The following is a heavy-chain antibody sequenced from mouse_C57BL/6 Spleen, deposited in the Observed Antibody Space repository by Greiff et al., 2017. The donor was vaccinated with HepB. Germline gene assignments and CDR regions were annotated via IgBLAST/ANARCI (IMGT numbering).Heavy chain of an antibody. D-gene: IGHD3-3*01. Sequence: QVQLQHPGAELVMPGASVKLSCKASGYTFTSYWMHWVKQRPGQGLEWIGEIDPSDSYTNYNQKFKGKSTLTVDKSSSTAYMQLSSLTSEDSAVYYCAREGLWGQGTTLTVSS. CDR2: IDPSDSYT. CDR3: AREGL. V-gene: IGHV1-69*01. CDR1: GYTFTSYW. J-gene: IGHJ2*01.